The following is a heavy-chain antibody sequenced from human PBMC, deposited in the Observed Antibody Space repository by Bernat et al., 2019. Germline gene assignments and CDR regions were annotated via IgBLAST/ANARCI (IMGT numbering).Heavy chain of an antibody. D-gene: IGHD6-6*01. CDR3: TREGGAARPVDGKTDY. J-gene: IGHJ4*02. Sequence: ELQLLESGGGLVQPGGSLRLPWAASGFTFSSYAMSWVRQAPGKGLEWVSAISGSGGSTYYADSVEGRFTISRDNSKNTLYLQMNSLRAEDTAVYYCTREGGAARPVDGKTDYWGQGTLVTVSS. CDR1: GFTFSSYA. V-gene: IGHV3-23*01. CDR2: ISGSGGST.